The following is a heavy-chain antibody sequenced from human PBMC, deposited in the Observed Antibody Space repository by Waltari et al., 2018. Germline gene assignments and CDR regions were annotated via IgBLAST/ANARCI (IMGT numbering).Heavy chain of an antibody. J-gene: IGHJ4*02. CDR3: ARDNDLYSSSVVPLDY. D-gene: IGHD6-6*01. V-gene: IGHV3-30*02. CDR1: GFTSSSYG. Sequence: QVQLVASGGGVVPPGGSLRLSCAASGFTSSSYGMNWVRQAPGKGLEWVAFIRYDGSNKYYADSVKGRFTISRDNSKNTLYLQMNSLRAEDTAVYYCARDNDLYSSSVVPLDYWGQGTLVTVSS. CDR2: IRYDGSNK.